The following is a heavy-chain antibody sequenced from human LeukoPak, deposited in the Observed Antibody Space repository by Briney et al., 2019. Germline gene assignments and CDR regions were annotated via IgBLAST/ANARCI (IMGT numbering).Heavy chain of an antibody. CDR2: ISGSGGST. D-gene: IGHD5-12*01. Sequence: PGGSLRLSCAASGFTFSSYAMSWVRQAPGKGLEWVSAISGSGGSTYYADSVKGRFTISKDNSKSTLYLQMNSLRAEDTAVYYCAKTSPSGSYYFDYWGQGTLVTVSS. CDR3: AKTSPSGSYYFDY. J-gene: IGHJ4*02. CDR1: GFTFSSYA. V-gene: IGHV3-23*01.